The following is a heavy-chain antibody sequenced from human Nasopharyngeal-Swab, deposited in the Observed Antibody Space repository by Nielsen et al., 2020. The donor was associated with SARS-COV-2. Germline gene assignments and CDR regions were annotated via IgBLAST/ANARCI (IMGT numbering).Heavy chain of an antibody. J-gene: IGHJ4*02. CDR1: GGSISSSNW. CDR3: ARVIVGADYFDY. CDR2: IYYSGST. V-gene: IGHV4-4*02. Sequence: SETLSLTCAVSGGSISSSNWWSWVRQPPGKGLEWIGSIYYSGSTYYNPSLKSRVTISVDTSKNQFSLKLSSVTAADTAVYYCARVIVGADYFDYWGQGTLVTVSS. D-gene: IGHD1-26*01.